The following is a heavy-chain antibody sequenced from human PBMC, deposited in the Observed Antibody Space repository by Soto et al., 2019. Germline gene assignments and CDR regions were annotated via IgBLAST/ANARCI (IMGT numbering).Heavy chain of an antibody. CDR2: INAGNGNT. CDR1: RYTFTTYP. CDR3: ARGLTMVRGLILDVLDM. D-gene: IGHD3-10*01. V-gene: IGHV1-3*01. Sequence: ASVKVSCKTPRYTFTTYPMHWVRQAPGQRLEWMGWINAGNGNTKYSQKFQGRVTITRDTSASTAYMELSSLRSEDTAVYYCARGLTMVRGLILDVLDMWGQGTMVTVSS. J-gene: IGHJ3*02.